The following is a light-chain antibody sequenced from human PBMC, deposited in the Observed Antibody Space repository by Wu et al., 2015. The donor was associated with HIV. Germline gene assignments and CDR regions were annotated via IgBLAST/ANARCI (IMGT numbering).Light chain of an antibody. Sequence: EIVLTQSPGTLSLSPGERATLSCRASQSVSSSYLAWYQQKPGQAPRLLIYGASSRATGIPDRFSGGGSGTDFTLTISRLEPADFAVYYCHQYGSSPLTFGGGTKVEIK. CDR3: HQYGSSPLT. J-gene: IGKJ4*01. CDR2: GAS. V-gene: IGKV3-20*01. CDR1: QSVSSSY.